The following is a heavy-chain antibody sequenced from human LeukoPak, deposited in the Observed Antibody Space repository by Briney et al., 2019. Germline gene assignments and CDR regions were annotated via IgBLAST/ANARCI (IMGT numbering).Heavy chain of an antibody. Sequence: SETLSLTCTVSDDSITIYYWTWIRQPSGKGLEWIGYIDHTGSTNYNPSLNSRVTISRDTSKNHFSLELASATAADTAVYFCARGRVSSNTWYSTYYYYFYMDVWGKGTTVTVSS. V-gene: IGHV4-59*01. CDR1: DDSITIYY. CDR2: IDHTGST. CDR3: ARGRVSSNTWYSTYYYYFYMDV. J-gene: IGHJ6*03. D-gene: IGHD6-13*01.